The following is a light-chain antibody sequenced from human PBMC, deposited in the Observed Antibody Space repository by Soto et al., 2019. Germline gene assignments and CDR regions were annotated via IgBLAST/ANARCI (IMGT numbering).Light chain of an antibody. J-gene: IGKJ2*01. CDR2: GAS. V-gene: IGKV3-20*01. CDR1: QSVSSSY. CDR3: QQYGSSQIF. Sequence: EIVLTQSPGTLSLSPGERATLSCRASQSVSSSYLAWYQQKPGQAPRLLIYGASSRATGIPDRFSGSGSGTDFTLTISRLEPEDFAVYYCQQYGSSQIFFGQGTKLEIK.